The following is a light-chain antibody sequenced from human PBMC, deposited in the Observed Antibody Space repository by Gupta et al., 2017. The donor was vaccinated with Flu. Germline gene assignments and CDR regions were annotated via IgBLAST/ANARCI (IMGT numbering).Light chain of an antibody. Sequence: DIVMTQSPDSLAVSLGERATTNCRSSQSLFYSSSNKNYLAWYQQKPGQPPKLLIYWASTRESGVPDRFSGSGSGTDFTLTISSLQAEDVAVYYCQQYYITPRTFGQGTKVEVK. CDR1: QSLFYSSSNKNY. J-gene: IGKJ1*01. CDR3: QQYYITPRT. CDR2: WAS. V-gene: IGKV4-1*01.